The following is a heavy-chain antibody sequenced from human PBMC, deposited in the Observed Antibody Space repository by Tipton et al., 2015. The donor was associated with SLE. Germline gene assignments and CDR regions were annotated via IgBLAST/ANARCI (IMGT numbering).Heavy chain of an antibody. Sequence: SLRLSCAASGLTVSSSYINWFRQVPGKGLEWISVIYSGGKTYYPDSVKGRFTISRDDSKNTVHLQMNSLRTEDTAVYFCAGGLVRGVIRVVYYYYSMDVWGKGIPVTVSS. CDR3: AGGLVRGVIRVVYYYYSMDV. CDR2: IYSGGKT. D-gene: IGHD3-10*01. V-gene: IGHV3-66*02. J-gene: IGHJ6*03. CDR1: GLTVSSSY.